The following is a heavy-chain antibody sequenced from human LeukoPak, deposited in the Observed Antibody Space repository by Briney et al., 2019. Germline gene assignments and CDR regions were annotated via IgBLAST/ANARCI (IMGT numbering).Heavy chain of an antibody. V-gene: IGHV3-21*01. D-gene: IGHD6-6*01. J-gene: IGHJ6*03. CDR2: ISSSSSYI. CDR1: GFTFSSYS. CDR3: ARDGLSSSSPTDPYYYYYMDV. Sequence: GGSLRLSCAASGFTFSSYSMNWVRQAPGKGLEWVSSISSSSSYIYYADSVKGRFTISRDNAKNSLYLQMNSLRAEDTAVYYCARDGLSSSSPTDPYYYYYMDVWGEGTTVTVSS.